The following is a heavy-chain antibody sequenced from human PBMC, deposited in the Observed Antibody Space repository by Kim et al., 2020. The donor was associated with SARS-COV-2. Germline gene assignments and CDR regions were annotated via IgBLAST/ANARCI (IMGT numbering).Heavy chain of an antibody. V-gene: IGHV3-23*01. Sequence: GGSLRLSCVASGFTFSSFAMSWVSQAPGKGLEWVSAITGSGGSTYYADSVRGRFTISRDNSKNTLYLQMNSLRAEDTAVFYCARDPPNTSSWYPFDYWGQGTLVTVSS. J-gene: IGHJ4*02. CDR2: ITGSGGST. D-gene: IGHD6-13*01. CDR3: ARDPPNTSSWYPFDY. CDR1: GFTFSSFA.